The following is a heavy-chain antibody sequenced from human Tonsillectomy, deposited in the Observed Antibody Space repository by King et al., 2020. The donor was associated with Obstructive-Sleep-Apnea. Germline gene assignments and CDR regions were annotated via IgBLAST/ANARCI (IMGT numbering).Heavy chain of an antibody. Sequence: QLVQSGAEVKKPGASVKVSCEASGYTFSDYYVHWVRQAPGQGLEWMGRINPDSGDTKYAQNFQGSVTMARDTSISTAYMELSSLTSDDTALYYCARESKGEGSTPDYWGQGTLVTVSS. J-gene: IGHJ4*02. CDR3: ARESKGEGSTPDY. CDR2: INPDSGDT. CDR1: GYTFSDYY. V-gene: IGHV1-2*02. D-gene: IGHD3-16*01.